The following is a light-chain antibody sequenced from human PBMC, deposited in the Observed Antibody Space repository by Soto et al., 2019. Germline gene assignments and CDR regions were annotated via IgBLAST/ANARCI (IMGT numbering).Light chain of an antibody. CDR3: SSYTSSSTLV. CDR1: SSDVGGYNY. Sequence: QSALTQPASVSGSPGQSLTISCTGTSSDVGGYNYVSWYQQHPGKAPKLMLYDVSYRPSGVSNRFSGSKSGNTASLTISGLQAEDEADYYCSSYTSSSTLVFGGGTKVTVL. CDR2: DVS. J-gene: IGLJ2*01. V-gene: IGLV2-14*03.